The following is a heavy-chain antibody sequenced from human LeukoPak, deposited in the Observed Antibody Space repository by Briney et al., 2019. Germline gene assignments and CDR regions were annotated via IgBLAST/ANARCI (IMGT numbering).Heavy chain of an antibody. Sequence: SETLSLTCTVPGGSISSGSYYWSWIRQPAGKGLEWIGRIYTSGSTNYNPSLKSRVTISVDTSKNQFSLKLSSVTAADTAVYYCARGERVRGGSGNYYYYYMDVWGKGTTVTISS. CDR2: IYTSGST. CDR1: GGSISSGSYY. D-gene: IGHD3-10*01. V-gene: IGHV4-61*02. J-gene: IGHJ6*03. CDR3: ARGERVRGGSGNYYYYYMDV.